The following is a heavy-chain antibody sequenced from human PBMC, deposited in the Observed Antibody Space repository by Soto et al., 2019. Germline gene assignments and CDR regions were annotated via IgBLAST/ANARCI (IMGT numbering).Heavy chain of an antibody. CDR2: ISGSGGST. CDR3: AKSGDRDYYYYMDV. V-gene: IGHV3-23*01. D-gene: IGHD3-10*01. Sequence: PGGSLILSCAASGFTFSSYAMSWVRQAPGKGLEWVSAISGSGGSTYYADSVKGRFTISRDNSKNTLYLQMNSLRAEDTAVYYCAKSGDRDYYYYMDVWGKGTTVTVSS. J-gene: IGHJ6*03. CDR1: GFTFSSYA.